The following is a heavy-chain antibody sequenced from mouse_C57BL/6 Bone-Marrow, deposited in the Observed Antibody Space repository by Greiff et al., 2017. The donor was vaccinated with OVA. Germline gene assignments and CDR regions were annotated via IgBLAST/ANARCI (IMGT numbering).Heavy chain of an antibody. CDR1: GYTFTSYW. J-gene: IGHJ1*03. CDR2: IHPNSGST. V-gene: IGHV1-64*01. CDR3: ARSLLWLPYWYFDV. D-gene: IGHD2-2*01. Sequence: VQLQQPGAELVKPGASVKLSCKASGYTFTSYWMHWVKQRPGQGLEWIGMIHPNSGSTNYNEKFKSKATLTVDKSSSTAYMQLSSLTSEDSAVYYCARSLLWLPYWYFDVWGTGTTVTVSS.